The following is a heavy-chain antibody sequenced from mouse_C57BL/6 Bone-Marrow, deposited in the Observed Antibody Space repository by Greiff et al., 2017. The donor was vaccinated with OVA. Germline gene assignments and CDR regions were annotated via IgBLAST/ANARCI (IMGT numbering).Heavy chain of an antibody. J-gene: IGHJ3*01. CDR2: IDPSDSYT. V-gene: IGHV1-50*01. Sequence: VQLQQPGAELVKPGASVKLSCKASGYTFTSYWMQWVKQRPGQGLEWIGEIDPSDSYTNYNQKFKGKATLTVDTSSSTAYMQLSSLTSEDSAVYYCARGGWLLLFAYWGQGTLVTVSA. CDR3: ARGGWLLLFAY. D-gene: IGHD2-3*01. CDR1: GYTFTSYW.